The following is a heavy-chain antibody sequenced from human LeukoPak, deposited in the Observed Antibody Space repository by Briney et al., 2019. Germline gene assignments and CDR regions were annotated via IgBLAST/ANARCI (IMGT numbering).Heavy chain of an antibody. J-gene: IGHJ4*02. V-gene: IGHV3-23*01. Sequence: GGSLRLCCSTSGFTLRSELMKSVRQATGWGVERDSGISNSGDHTYHACSVKGRFTISRDNSKHTLYLQMDSLRAEDTAVYYCAKDHCSGGTCYTYFDYWGQGALVTV. D-gene: IGHD2-15*01. CDR2: ISNSGDHT. CDR1: GFTLRSEL. CDR3: AKDHCSGGTCYTYFDY.